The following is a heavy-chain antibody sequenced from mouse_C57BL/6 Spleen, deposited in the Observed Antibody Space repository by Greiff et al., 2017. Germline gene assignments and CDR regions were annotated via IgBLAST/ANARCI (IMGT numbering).Heavy chain of an antibody. D-gene: IGHD1-1*02. CDR3: ALPPYGPGDAMDY. J-gene: IGHJ4*01. CDR1: GYTFTSYW. CDR2: INPSNGGT. V-gene: IGHV1-53*01. Sequence: QVQLQQPGTELVKPGASVKLSCKASGYTFTSYWMHWVKQRPGQGLEWIGNINPSNGGTNYNQKFKSKATLTVDKSSSTAYMQLSSLTSEDSTVYYCALPPYGPGDAMDYWGQGTSVTVSS.